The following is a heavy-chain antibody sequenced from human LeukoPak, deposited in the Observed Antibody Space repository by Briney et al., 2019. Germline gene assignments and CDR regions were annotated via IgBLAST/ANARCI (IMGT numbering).Heavy chain of an antibody. D-gene: IGHD2-2*01. CDR2: RWYDGSNK. J-gene: IGHJ4*02. V-gene: IGHV3-33*01. CDR1: GFTFSSYG. CDR3: ERDRGGRYCSSTSCYYRGAWCDY. Sequence: GGSLRLSCAASGFTFSSYGMHWIRQAPGKGLEWVAVRWYDGSNKYYADSVKGRFTISRDNSKKTLYLQMNSLRAEDTAVYYCERDRGGRYCSSTSCYYRGAWCDYWGQGTLVTVSS.